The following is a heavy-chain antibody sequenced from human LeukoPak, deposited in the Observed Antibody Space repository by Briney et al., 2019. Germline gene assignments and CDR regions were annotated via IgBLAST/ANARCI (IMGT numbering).Heavy chain of an antibody. J-gene: IGHJ4*02. CDR3: ARGTYYYGSSGWQWEDY. V-gene: IGHV1-46*01. CDR2: INPSGGST. D-gene: IGHD3-22*01. Sequence: ASVKVSCKASGYTFTSYYMHWVRQAPGHGLEWMGIINPSGGSTSYAQKFQGRVTMTRDTSTSTVYMELSSLRSEDTAVYYCARGTYYYGSSGWQWEDYWGQGTLVTVSS. CDR1: GYTFTSYY.